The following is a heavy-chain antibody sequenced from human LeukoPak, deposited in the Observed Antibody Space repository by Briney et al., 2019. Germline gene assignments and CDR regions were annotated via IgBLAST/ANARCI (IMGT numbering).Heavy chain of an antibody. V-gene: IGHV4-59*01. D-gene: IGHD3-10*01. CDR2: IYYSGST. J-gene: IGHJ4*02. CDR1: GFSISSYY. CDR3: ARDDYYGSFDY. Sequence: SETLSLTCTVSGFSISSYYWSWIRQPPGKGLEWIGYIYYSGSTNYNPSLKSRVTISVDTSKNQFSLKLSSVTAADTAVYYCARDDYYGSFDYWGQGTLVTVSS.